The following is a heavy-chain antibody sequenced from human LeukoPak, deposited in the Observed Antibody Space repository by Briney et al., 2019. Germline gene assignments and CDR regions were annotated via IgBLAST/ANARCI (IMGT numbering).Heavy chain of an antibody. CDR2: IKEDGSES. D-gene: IGHD3-16*01. CDR1: GFNFGEFW. Sequence: GGSLRLSCAASGFNFGEFWMAWVRQTPGMGLQWVADIKEDGSESFYVDSVKGRFTISRDNSNNTLYLQMNSLRAEDTAVYYCAKTGGVDSAWGQGTLVTVSS. J-gene: IGHJ5*02. V-gene: IGHV3-7*01. CDR3: AKTGGVDSA.